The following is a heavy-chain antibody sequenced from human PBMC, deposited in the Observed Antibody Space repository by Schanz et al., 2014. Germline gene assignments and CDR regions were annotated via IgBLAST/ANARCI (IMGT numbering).Heavy chain of an antibody. V-gene: IGHV3-53*01. Sequence: EVQLVESGGGLIQPGGSLRLSCAVSGFTVSTNYMSWVRQAPGKGLEWVSSLYIGGGSTRYADSVKGRFIISRDNSKNTLFLQMNSLRADDTAVYFCARDDGRDGYNLAFDVWGQGTLVTVSS. CDR2: LYIGGGST. D-gene: IGHD5-12*01. CDR3: ARDDGRDGYNLAFDV. J-gene: IGHJ3*01. CDR1: GFTVSTNY.